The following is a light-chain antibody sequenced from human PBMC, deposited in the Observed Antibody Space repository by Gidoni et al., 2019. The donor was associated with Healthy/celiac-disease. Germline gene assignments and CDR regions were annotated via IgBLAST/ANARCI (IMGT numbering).Light chain of an antibody. CDR1: YSNIANNA. CDR2: YND. Sequence: QSLLTQPLSVSGAPGQRVTLSCSGTYSNIANNAVSWYQELPGKPPQVLIYYNDVVSSGVSARFSGFRSGTSASLAISGLQSEDEADYYCASWDDNLNGFVFGSGTKVTVL. V-gene: IGLV1-36*01. J-gene: IGLJ1*01. CDR3: ASWDDNLNGFV.